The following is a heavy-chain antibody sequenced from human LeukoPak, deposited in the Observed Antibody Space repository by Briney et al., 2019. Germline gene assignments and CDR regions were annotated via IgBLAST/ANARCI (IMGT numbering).Heavy chain of an antibody. Sequence: GGFLRLSCVASGFTFSSYAMHWVRQGPGKGLEWGAVIWYDGSNKYYADSVKGRFTISRDNSKNTLYVQMNSLRAEDTAVYYCARANSGYDPFDIWGQGTMVTVSS. CDR3: ARANSGYDPFDI. CDR1: GFTFSSYA. V-gene: IGHV3-33*01. CDR2: IWYDGSNK. D-gene: IGHD5-12*01. J-gene: IGHJ3*02.